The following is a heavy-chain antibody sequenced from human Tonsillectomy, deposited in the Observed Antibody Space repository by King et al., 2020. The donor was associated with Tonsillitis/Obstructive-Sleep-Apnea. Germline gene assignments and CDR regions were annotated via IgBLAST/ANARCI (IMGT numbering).Heavy chain of an antibody. D-gene: IGHD2-8*02. CDR1: GFSLTTGGVG. V-gene: IGHV2-5*02. Sequence: TLKESGPTLVQPTQTLTLTCTFSGFSLTTGGVGVGWIRQPPGRALEWLALIYWDEDTQYSPSLKNRLTITKDTSKNQVVLTLANVDPVDTATYYCAHRQGFCTGGNCPRWFDPWGQGTLVTVSS. CDR2: IYWDEDT. CDR3: AHRQGFCTGGNCPRWFDP. J-gene: IGHJ5*02.